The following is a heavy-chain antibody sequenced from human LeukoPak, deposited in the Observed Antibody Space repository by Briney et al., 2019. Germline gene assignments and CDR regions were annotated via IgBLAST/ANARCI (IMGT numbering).Heavy chain of an antibody. Sequence: SETLSLTCNVSGGSIRSYYWSWIRQPPGKGQEWIGFIPYSGYTNYNPSLKSRVTISVDTSKNQFSLKLSSVTAADTAVYHCAREVPDSIGYYFDYWGQGTLVTVSS. J-gene: IGHJ4*02. CDR1: GGSIRSYY. V-gene: IGHV4-59*01. CDR3: AREVPDSIGYYFDY. D-gene: IGHD3-22*01. CDR2: IPYSGYT.